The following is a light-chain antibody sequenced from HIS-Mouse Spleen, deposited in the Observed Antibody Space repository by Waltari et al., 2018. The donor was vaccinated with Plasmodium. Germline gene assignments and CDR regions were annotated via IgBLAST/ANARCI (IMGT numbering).Light chain of an antibody. Sequence: DIQMTQSPSTLSASVGDRVTLTCRASQSISSRLAWYQQKPGKAPKLLVYKASSLESGVPSRFSGSGSGTEFTLTISSLQPDDFATYYCQQYNSYSWTFGQGTKVEIK. V-gene: IGKV1-5*03. CDR2: KAS. CDR3: QQYNSYSWT. J-gene: IGKJ1*01. CDR1: QSISSR.